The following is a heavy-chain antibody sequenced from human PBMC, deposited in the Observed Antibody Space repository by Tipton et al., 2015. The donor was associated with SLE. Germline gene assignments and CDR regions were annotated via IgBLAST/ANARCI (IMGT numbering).Heavy chain of an antibody. Sequence: TLSLTCTVSGGSISSSSYYWGWIRQPPGRGLEWIGTMYHSGSTYYNPSLKSRVAMSVDTSRNHFSLKLSSVTAADTAVYYCARDRGWSEDNWFDPWGQGTLVTVSS. CDR2: MYHSGST. D-gene: IGHD6-19*01. CDR3: ARDRGWSEDNWFDP. V-gene: IGHV4-39*07. J-gene: IGHJ5*02. CDR1: GGSISSSSYY.